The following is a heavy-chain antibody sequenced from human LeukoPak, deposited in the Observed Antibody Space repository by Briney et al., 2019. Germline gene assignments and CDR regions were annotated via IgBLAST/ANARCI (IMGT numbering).Heavy chain of an antibody. CDR3: ARDRKVTATQYYFDY. CDR1: GFTFSSSA. J-gene: IGHJ4*02. Sequence: GGSLRLSCAASGFTFSSSAMNWVRQAPGKGLEWVSVIYSGGSTYYADSVKGRFTISRDNSKNTLYLQMNSLRAEDTAVYYYARDRKVTATQYYFDYWGQGTLVTVSS. CDR2: IYSGGST. V-gene: IGHV3-53*01. D-gene: IGHD2-21*02.